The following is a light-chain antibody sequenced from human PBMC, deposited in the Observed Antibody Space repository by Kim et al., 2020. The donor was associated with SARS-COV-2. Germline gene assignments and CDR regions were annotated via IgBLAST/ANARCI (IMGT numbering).Light chain of an antibody. CDR2: YDS. V-gene: IGLV3-21*04. CDR3: QVWDSSSDDRV. Sequence: APGKTVSMTGGGHSIGSKSVHWYQQKPGQAPVLVIYYDSDRPSGIPERFSGSNSGNTATLAISRVEAGDEADYYCQVWDSSSDDRVFGGGTQLTVL. J-gene: IGLJ3*02. CDR1: SIGSKS.